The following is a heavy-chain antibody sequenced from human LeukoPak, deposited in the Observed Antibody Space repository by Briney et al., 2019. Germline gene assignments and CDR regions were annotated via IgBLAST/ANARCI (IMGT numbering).Heavy chain of an antibody. Sequence: GGALRLSCVASGFTLTQYWMTWVRDAAGKGLEWVARLHPDGSERNYVGSVVGRFTVFGDNAKSSLFLQMHSPRVEDTAVYYCARGGYSFDYLGQGTLVTVPS. J-gene: IGHJ4*02. CDR1: GFTLTQYW. CDR3: ARGGYSFDY. V-gene: IGHV3-7*01. D-gene: IGHD5-12*01. CDR2: LHPDGSER.